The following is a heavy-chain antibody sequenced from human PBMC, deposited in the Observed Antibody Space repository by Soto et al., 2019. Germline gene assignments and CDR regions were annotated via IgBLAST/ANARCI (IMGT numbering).Heavy chain of an antibody. CDR1: GGSIISGDYY. D-gene: IGHD2-15*01. Sequence: QVQLQESGPGLVKPSQTLSLTCTVSGGSIISGDYYWTWIRQPPGKGLEWIGNIYYSGSTYYNPSLKSRVTISVDTSKNQFSLKLSSVTAADTAVYYCARGDSQDGMDVWGQGTTVTVSS. J-gene: IGHJ6*02. V-gene: IGHV4-30-4*01. CDR3: ARGDSQDGMDV. CDR2: IYYSGST.